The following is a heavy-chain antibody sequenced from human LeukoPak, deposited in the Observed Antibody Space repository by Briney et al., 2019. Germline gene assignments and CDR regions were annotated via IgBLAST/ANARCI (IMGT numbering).Heavy chain of an antibody. Sequence: PGGSLRLSCAASGFIFSNYAMHWVRQAPGKGLEWAAVISYDGSNKYYADSVKGRFTISRDNSKNTLSLQMNSLRGEDTGVYYCARDGPAYCGGDCYSHYWGQGTLVTVSS. CDR1: GFIFSNYA. CDR3: ARDGPAYCGGDCYSHY. CDR2: ISYDGSNK. J-gene: IGHJ4*02. V-gene: IGHV3-30-3*01. D-gene: IGHD2-21*02.